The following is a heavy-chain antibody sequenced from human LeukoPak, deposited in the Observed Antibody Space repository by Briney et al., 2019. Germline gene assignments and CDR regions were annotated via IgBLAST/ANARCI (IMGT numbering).Heavy chain of an antibody. CDR1: EFTFSGYT. CDR3: ARETASVVTYCFDL. CDR2: ISGSSNFI. Sequence: GGSLRLSCAASEFTFSGYTMNWVRQAPGKGLEWVSSISGSSNFIYYADSVKGRFTISRDNAKNSLYLQMNTLRAEDTAVYYCARETASVVTYCFDLWGQGTLVTVSS. J-gene: IGHJ4*02. V-gene: IGHV3-21*01. D-gene: IGHD4-23*01.